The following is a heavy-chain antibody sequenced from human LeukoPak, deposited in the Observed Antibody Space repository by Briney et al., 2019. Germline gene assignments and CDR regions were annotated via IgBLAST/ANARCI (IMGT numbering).Heavy chain of an antibody. D-gene: IGHD6-19*01. CDR3: ALAGYPDY. CDR1: GFTFTTYW. V-gene: IGHV3-7*03. J-gene: IGHJ4*02. CDR2: IKQDGSEK. Sequence: GGSLRLSCAASGFTFTTYWMSWIRQAPGKGLEWVANIKQDGSEKYYVDSVKGRFTISRDNAKNSLYLQMNSLRAEDTAVYYCALAGYPDYWGQGTLGTGSS.